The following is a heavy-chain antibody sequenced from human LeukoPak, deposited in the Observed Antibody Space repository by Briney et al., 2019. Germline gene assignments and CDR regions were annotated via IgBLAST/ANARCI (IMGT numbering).Heavy chain of an antibody. CDR1: GFTFSGSA. Sequence: GGSLRLSCAASGFTFSGSAMHWVRQACGKGLEWVGRIRSKTNNYATAYAASVKGRFTISRDDSKNTAYLQMSSLKTEDTAVYYCGGGGAADIWGQGTMVTVSS. V-gene: IGHV3-73*01. J-gene: IGHJ3*02. CDR2: IRSKTNNYAT. CDR3: GGGGAADI. D-gene: IGHD3-16*01.